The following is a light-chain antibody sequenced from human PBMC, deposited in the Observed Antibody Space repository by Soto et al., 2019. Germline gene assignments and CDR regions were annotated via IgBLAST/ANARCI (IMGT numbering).Light chain of an antibody. CDR3: CSYAGSSTCLYV. V-gene: IGLV2-23*02. J-gene: IGLJ1*01. CDR2: EVS. CDR1: SSDVGSYNL. Sequence: QSVLAQPASVSGSPGQSITISCTGTSSDVGSYNLVSWYQQHPGKAPKLMIYEVSKRPSGVSNRFSGSKSGNTASLTISGLQAEDEADDYCCSYAGSSTCLYVFGTGTKVTVL.